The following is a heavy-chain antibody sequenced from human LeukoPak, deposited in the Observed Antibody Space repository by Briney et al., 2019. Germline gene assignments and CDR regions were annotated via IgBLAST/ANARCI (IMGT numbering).Heavy chain of an antibody. D-gene: IGHD3-3*01. CDR2: IDWDDDK. CDR3: ARASSVSYDFDY. V-gene: IGHV2-70*01. J-gene: IGHJ4*02. CDR1: GFSPSTSGMC. Sequence: SGPTLVNPTQTLTLTCTFSGFSPSTSGMCVSWIRQPPGKALEWLALIDWDDDKYYSTSLKTRLTISKDTSKNQVVLTMTNMDPVDTATYYCARASSVSYDFDYWGQGTLVTVSS.